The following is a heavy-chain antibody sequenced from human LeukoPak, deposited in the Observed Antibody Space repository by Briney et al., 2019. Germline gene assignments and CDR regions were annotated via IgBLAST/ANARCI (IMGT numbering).Heavy chain of an antibody. J-gene: IGHJ4*02. V-gene: IGHV3-7*01. D-gene: IGHD3-10*01. CDR2: IRQDGSDK. CDR3: ARVDDYGSGSFYGSLDY. Sequence: LXXXXNIRQDGSDKYSVDSAKGRFTISRDNAKNSLYLQMNSLRAEDTAVYYCARVDDYGSGSFYGSLDYWGQGIVVTVSS.